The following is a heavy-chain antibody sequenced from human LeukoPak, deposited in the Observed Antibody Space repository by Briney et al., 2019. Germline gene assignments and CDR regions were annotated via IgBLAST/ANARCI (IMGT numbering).Heavy chain of an antibody. CDR3: ASEVVPAAIGQFDP. CDR1: GGSFSGYY. Sequence: PSETLSLTCAVYGGSFSGYYWSWIRQPPGKGLEWIGEINHSGSTNYNPSLKSRVTISVDTSKNQFSLKLSSVTAADTAVYYCASEVVPAAIGQFDPWGQGTLVTVSS. D-gene: IGHD2-2*02. V-gene: IGHV4-34*01. CDR2: INHSGST. J-gene: IGHJ5*02.